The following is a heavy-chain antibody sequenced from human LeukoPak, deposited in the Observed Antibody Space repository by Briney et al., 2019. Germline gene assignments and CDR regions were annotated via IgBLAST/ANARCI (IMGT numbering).Heavy chain of an antibody. V-gene: IGHV1-18*01. CDR2: ISAYNGNT. Sequence: ASVKVSCKASGYTFTSYGISWVRQAPGQGLEWMGWISAYNGNTNYAQKLQGRVTMTTDTSTSTAYMELRSLRSDDTAVYYCATIDCSSTSCYNLGFDYWGQGTLVTVSS. J-gene: IGHJ4*02. CDR1: GYTFTSYG. D-gene: IGHD2-2*01. CDR3: ATIDCSSTSCYNLGFDY.